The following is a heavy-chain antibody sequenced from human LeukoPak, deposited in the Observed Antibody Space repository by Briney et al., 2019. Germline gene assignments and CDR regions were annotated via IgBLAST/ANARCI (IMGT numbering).Heavy chain of an antibody. J-gene: IGHJ4*02. CDR3: ARTRTIYYGSGSYFSTTYYFDY. Sequence: SGPALVKPTQTLTLTCTFSGFSLSTSGMCVSWIRQPPGKALEWLARIDWDDDKYYSTSLKTRLTISKDTSKNQVVLTMTNMDPVDTATYYCARTRTIYYGSGSYFSTTYYFDYWGQGTLVTVSS. D-gene: IGHD3-10*01. CDR1: GFSLSTSGMC. CDR2: IDWDDDK. V-gene: IGHV2-70*11.